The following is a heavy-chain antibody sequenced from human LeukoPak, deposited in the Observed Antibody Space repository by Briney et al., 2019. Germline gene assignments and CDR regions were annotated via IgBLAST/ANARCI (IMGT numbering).Heavy chain of an antibody. D-gene: IGHD2-15*01. V-gene: IGHV3-23*01. J-gene: IGHJ4*02. CDR3: AKDPRFLTAGYSDC. CDR2: IGGSGVKT. CDR1: GFTFSSYA. Sequence: GGSLRLSCAASGFTFSSYAMSWVRQAPGKGLEWVSTIGGSGVKTYYADSVKGRFTISRDNSKDTLYLQMNSLRAEDTAVYYCAKDPRFLTAGYSDCWGQGTLVTVSS.